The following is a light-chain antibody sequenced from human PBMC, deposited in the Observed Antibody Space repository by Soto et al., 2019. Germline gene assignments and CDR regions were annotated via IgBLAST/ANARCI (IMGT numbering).Light chain of an antibody. CDR2: DVS. Sequence: IVLTQSPATLSLSPGERATLSCRASQSVSDYLAWYQQKPGQAPRLLIYDVSSRATGIPARFSGSGSGTDFTLTISGLEPEDVAVYYCQQRSLGTFGPGTKVDIK. J-gene: IGKJ3*01. CDR1: QSVSDY. CDR3: QQRSLGT. V-gene: IGKV3-11*01.